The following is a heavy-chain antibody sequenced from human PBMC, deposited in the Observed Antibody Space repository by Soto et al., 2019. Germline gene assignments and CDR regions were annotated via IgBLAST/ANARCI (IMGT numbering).Heavy chain of an antibody. V-gene: IGHV3-49*03. CDR2: IRSKAYGGTT. CDR1: GFTFGDYA. Sequence: GGSLRLSCTASGFTFGDYAMSWFRQAPGKGLEWVGFIRSKAYGGTTEYAASVKGRFTISRDDSKSIAYLQMNSLKTEDTAVYYCTRVGYDRPSFNAYYFDYWGQGTLVTVSS. D-gene: IGHD5-12*01. J-gene: IGHJ4*02. CDR3: TRVGYDRPSFNAYYFDY.